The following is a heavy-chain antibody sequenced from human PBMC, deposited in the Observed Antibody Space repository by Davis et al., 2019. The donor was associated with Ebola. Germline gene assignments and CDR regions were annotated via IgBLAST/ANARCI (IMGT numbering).Heavy chain of an antibody. CDR2: IYPGDSDT. CDR3: ARFRTRNYYYYGMDV. CDR1: GYSFTSYW. J-gene: IGHJ6*02. D-gene: IGHD1-14*01. Sequence: GRSLRPSCKGSGYSFTSYWIGWVRQMPGKGLEWMGIIYPGDSDTRYSPSFQGQVTTSADKSISTAYLQWSSLKASDTAMYYCARFRTRNYYYYGMDVWGQGTTVTVSS. V-gene: IGHV5-51*01.